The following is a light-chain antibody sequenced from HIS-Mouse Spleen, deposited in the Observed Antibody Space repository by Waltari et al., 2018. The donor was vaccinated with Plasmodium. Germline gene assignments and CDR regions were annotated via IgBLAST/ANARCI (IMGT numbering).Light chain of an antibody. V-gene: IGLV2-14*01. J-gene: IGLJ1*01. CDR2: EVS. CDR1: RSDVGGYHY. CDR3: SSYTSSSTYV. Sequence: QSALTQPASVSWSPGQSITISCTGTRSDVGGYHYVSWYQQHPGKAPKLMIYEVSNRPSGVSNRFSGSKSGNTASLTISGLQAEDEADYYCSSYTSSSTYVFGTGTKVTVL.